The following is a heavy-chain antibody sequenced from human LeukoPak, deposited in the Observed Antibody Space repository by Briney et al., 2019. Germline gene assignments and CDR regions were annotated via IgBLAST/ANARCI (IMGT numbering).Heavy chain of an antibody. Sequence: SETLSLTCAVSGGSISSGGYSWNWIRQPPGKALGWIGYIYNSGSTSYNPSLKSRVTISVDTSKNQFSLRLSSVTAADTAVYYCARVTGYMTEDYFDYWGQGTLITVSS. CDR1: GGSISSGGYS. J-gene: IGHJ4*02. D-gene: IGHD6-13*01. CDR2: IYNSGST. CDR3: ARVTGYMTEDYFDY. V-gene: IGHV4-61*08.